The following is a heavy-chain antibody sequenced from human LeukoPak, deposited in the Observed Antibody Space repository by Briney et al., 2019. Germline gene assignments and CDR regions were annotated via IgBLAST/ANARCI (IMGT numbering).Heavy chain of an antibody. J-gene: IGHJ4*02. V-gene: IGHV3-11*01. CDR3: AAEVSPKVFDY. CDR2: ISSSGDVI. Sequence: GGSLRLSCASSGFIFSDYYMSWIRQVPGKGLEWISYISSSGDVIYSVDSVKGRFTISRDNAKSLLYLQMNSLRADDTAVYFCAAEVSPKVFDYRGQGTLVTASS. CDR1: GFIFSDYY.